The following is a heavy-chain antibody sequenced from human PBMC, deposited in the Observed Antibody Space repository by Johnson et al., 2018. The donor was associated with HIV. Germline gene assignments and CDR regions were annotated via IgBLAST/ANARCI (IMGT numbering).Heavy chain of an antibody. Sequence: LVESGGGVVQPGRSLRLSCAASGFTFSSYAMHWVRQAPGKGLEWVAVISYDGNNKYYADSVKGRFTLSRDNSKNTLYLQINSLRAEDTAVYYCARVTSPVTTARYGAFDIWGQGTMVTVSS. CDR1: GFTFSSYA. CDR2: ISYDGNNK. CDR3: ARVTSPVTTARYGAFDI. V-gene: IGHV3-30-3*01. J-gene: IGHJ3*02. D-gene: IGHD4-17*01.